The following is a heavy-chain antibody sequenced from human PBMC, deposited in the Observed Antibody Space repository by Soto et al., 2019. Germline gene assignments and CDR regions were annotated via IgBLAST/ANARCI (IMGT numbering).Heavy chain of an antibody. CDR1: GFSFGSYA. CDR2: ISGSDGKT. J-gene: IGHJ1*01. V-gene: IGHV3-23*01. CDR3: ARWSYLDY. D-gene: IGHD3-10*01. Sequence: GGSLRLSCAASGFSFGSYALSWVRQAPGKGPEWVSTISGSDGKTFYADSVKGRFSISRDTSQSTLYLQMNSLRADDTAMYYCARWSYLDYWGQGTRVTVYS.